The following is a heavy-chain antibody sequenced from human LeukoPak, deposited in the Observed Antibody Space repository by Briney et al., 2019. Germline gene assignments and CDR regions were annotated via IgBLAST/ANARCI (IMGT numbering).Heavy chain of an antibody. CDR1: GFTFSDYS. V-gene: IGHV3-48*01. J-gene: IGHJ6*02. D-gene: IGHD2-15*01. CDR2: IVGSSGSTI. Sequence: GGSLRLSCTASGFTFSDYSMNWVRQAPRKGLEWVSYIVGSSGSTIYYEDPVKGRFTISRDDAKNSLYLQMNSLRAEDTALYYCARVFQEAVVLHTGTAYYYGMDVWGQGTTVTVSS. CDR3: ARVFQEAVVLHTGTAYYYGMDV.